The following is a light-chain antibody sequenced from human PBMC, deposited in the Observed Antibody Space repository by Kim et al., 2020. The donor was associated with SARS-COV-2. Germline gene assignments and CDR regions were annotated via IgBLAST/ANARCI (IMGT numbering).Light chain of an antibody. CDR1: SSDVGGYNY. Sequence: QSALTQPPSASGSPGQSVTISCTGTSSDVGGYNYVSWYQQHPGKAPKAMIYEVSKRPSGVPGRFSGSKSGNTASLTDSGLQADDEADYYCSSYAGSDNWVFGGGTQLTVL. CDR3: SSYAGSDNWV. CDR2: EVS. J-gene: IGLJ3*02. V-gene: IGLV2-8*01.